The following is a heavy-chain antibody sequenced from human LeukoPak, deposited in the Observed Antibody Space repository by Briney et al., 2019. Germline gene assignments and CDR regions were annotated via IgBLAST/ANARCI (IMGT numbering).Heavy chain of an antibody. CDR2: ISGDSSGNYI. V-gene: IGHV3-21*01. D-gene: IGHD3-16*01. Sequence: GGSLRLSCVASGFSFSLYSMNWVRQAPGKGLEWVSTISGDSSGNYIDYADSVKGRFTISRDNAKNSVFLQMNGLRDDDTAVYCCTREGGVGSWGQGTLVSVSS. CDR3: TREGGVGS. J-gene: IGHJ5*01. CDR1: GFSFSLYS.